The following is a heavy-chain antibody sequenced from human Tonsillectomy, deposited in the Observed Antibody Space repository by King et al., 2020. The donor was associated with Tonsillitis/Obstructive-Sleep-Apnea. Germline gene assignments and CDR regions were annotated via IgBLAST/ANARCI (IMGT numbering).Heavy chain of an antibody. V-gene: IGHV4-61*01. CDR1: GGSVSSGSYY. CDR2: IYYSGST. CDR3: ARLPRRILESSIQLWVFDI. J-gene: IGHJ3*02. Sequence: VQLQESGPGLVKPSETLSLTCTVSGGSVSSGSYYWSWIRQPPGKGLEWIGYIYYSGSTNYNPSLKSRVTISVDTSKNQFSLKLSSVTAADTAVYYCARLPRRILESSIQLWVFDIWGQGTMVTVSS. D-gene: IGHD5-18*01.